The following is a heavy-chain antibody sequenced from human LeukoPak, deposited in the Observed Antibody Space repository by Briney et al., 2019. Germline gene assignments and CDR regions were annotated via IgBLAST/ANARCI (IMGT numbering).Heavy chain of an antibody. D-gene: IGHD3-3*01. CDR2: IYSGGST. CDR3: VRVGDFWSGYPNYYYGMDV. Sequence: GGSLRLSCAASGFTVSSNYMSGVRQAPGKGLEWVSVIYSGGSTYYANSVKGRFTISRDNSKNTLYLQMNSLRAEDTAVYYCVRVGDFWSGYPNYYYGMDVWGQGTTVTVSS. V-gene: IGHV3-66*02. J-gene: IGHJ6*02. CDR1: GFTVSSNY.